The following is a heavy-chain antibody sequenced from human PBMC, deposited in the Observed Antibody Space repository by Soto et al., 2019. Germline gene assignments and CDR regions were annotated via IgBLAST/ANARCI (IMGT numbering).Heavy chain of an antibody. J-gene: IGHJ6*01. V-gene: IGHV3-74*01. CDR1: GFTFSNYW. D-gene: IGHD2-2*02. Sequence: EVQLVESGGGLGQPGGSLRLSCAASGFTFSNYWIHWVRQAPGKGLVWVSRIKGDGSRIDYADSVKGRFTISRDNAKNTVYVQMNSLGDEDAAVYYCARGIPGYYGKDVWGQGTTVTVSS. CDR2: IKGDGSRI. CDR3: ARGIPGYYGKDV.